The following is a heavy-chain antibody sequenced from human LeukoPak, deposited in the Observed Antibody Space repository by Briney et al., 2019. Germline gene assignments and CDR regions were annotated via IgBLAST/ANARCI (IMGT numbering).Heavy chain of an antibody. CDR2: IIPIFGTA. D-gene: IGHD6-19*01. CDR3: ATSPYSSGWSV. V-gene: IGHV1-69*05. CDR1: GDTFSSYA. Sequence: ASVKVSCKASGDTFSSYAISWVRQAPGQGLEWMGRIIPIFGTANYAQKFQGRVTITTDESTSTAYMELSSLRSEDTAVYYCATSPYSSGWSVWGQGTLVTVSS. J-gene: IGHJ4*02.